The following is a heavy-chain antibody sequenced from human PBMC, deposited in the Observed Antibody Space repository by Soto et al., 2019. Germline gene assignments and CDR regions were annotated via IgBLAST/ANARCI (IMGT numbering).Heavy chain of an antibody. CDR2: IHYSGSA. V-gene: IGHV4-39*01. D-gene: IGHD3-10*01. CDR3: SRHRVRNWFDP. Sequence: PSETLSLTCIVSGGSISSSSYYWGWIRQPPGKGLEWIGSIHYSGSAYYNPSLNSRVTISVDTSKNQFSLKLSSVTAADTAVFYCSRHRVRNWFDPWGQGTMVTVSS. J-gene: IGHJ5*02. CDR1: GGSISSSSYY.